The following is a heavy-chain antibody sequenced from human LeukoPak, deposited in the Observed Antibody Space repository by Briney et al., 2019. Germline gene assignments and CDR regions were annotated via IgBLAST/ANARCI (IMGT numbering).Heavy chain of an antibody. D-gene: IGHD4-23*01. V-gene: IGHV1-69*13. CDR3: ARVGTVANPYFDY. J-gene: IGHJ4*02. CDR1: GYTFTSYG. CDR2: IIPIFGTA. Sequence: ASVKVSCKASGYTFTSYGISWVRQAPGQGLEWMGGIIPIFGTANYAQKFQGRVTITADESTSTAYMELSSLRSEDTAVYYCARVGTVANPYFDYWGQGTLVTVSS.